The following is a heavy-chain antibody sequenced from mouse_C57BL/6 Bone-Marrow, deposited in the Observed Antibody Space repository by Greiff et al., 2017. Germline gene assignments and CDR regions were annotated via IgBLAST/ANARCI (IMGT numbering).Heavy chain of an antibody. CDR2: IYPRSGNT. V-gene: IGHV1-81*01. J-gene: IGHJ3*01. CDR3: ARELRSVATGFAY. D-gene: IGHD1-1*01. CDR1: GYTFTSYG. Sequence: VQLQQSGAELARPGASVKLSCKASGYTFTSYGISWVKQRTGQGLEWIGEIYPRSGNTYYNEKFKGKATLTADKSSSTAYMELRSLTSEDSAVYFCARELRSVATGFAYWGQGTLVTVSA.